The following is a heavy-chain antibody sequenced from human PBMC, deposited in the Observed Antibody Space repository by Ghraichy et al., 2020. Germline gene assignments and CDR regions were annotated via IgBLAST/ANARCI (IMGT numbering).Heavy chain of an antibody. V-gene: IGHV5-10-1*01. CDR3: ARQCIPVAGTPADDN. CDR2: IDPSDSHT. Sequence: KDLEWMGMIDPSDSHTNYSPSFRGHVTISADKSVNTAYLQCSGLKAADTAMYFCARQCIPVAGTPADDNWGQGTLVTVSS. J-gene: IGHJ4*02. D-gene: IGHD6-19*01.